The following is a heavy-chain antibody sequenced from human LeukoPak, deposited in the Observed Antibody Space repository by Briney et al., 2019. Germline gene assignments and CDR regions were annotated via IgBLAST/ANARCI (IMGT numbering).Heavy chain of an antibody. J-gene: IGHJ3*02. V-gene: IGHV3-53*01. CDR2: IYSGGST. CDR1: GSTVSSNY. CDR3: ARVYGSGSVYAFDI. Sequence: GGSLRLSCAASGSTVSSNYMSWVRQAPGKGLEWVSVIYSGGSTYYADSVKGRFTISRDNSKNTLYLQMNSLRAEDTAVYYCARVYGSGSVYAFDIWGQGTMVTVSS. D-gene: IGHD3-10*01.